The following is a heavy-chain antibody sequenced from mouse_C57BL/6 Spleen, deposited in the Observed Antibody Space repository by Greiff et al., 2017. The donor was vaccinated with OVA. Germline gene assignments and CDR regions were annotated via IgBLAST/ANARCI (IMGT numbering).Heavy chain of an antibody. Sequence: QVQLQQPGAELVKPGASVKMSCKASGYTFTSYWITWVKQRPGQGLEWIGDIYPGSGSTNYNEKFKSKATLTVDTSSSTAYMQLSSLTSEDSAVYYCAREQSTMITTTVPDYYAMDYWGQGTSVTVSS. J-gene: IGHJ4*01. CDR1: GYTFTSYW. CDR2: IYPGSGST. V-gene: IGHV1-55*01. CDR3: AREQSTMITTTVPDYYAMDY. D-gene: IGHD2-4*01.